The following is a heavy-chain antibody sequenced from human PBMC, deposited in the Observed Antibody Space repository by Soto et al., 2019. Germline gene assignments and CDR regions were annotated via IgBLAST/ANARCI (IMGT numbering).Heavy chain of an antibody. CDR1: GFAFSNSW. CDR3: VKVLARGVGVPRFYFDS. V-gene: IGHV3-74*01. J-gene: IGHJ4*02. D-gene: IGHD2-2*01. Sequence: LRLACAASGFAFSNSWMHCVRQVSVKGLDWVSRINADGTSTSYADSVKGRFTISRDNAKNTLYLHVNSLRAEDTAVYYCVKVLARGVGVPRFYFDSWGQGALVTVS. CDR2: INADGTST.